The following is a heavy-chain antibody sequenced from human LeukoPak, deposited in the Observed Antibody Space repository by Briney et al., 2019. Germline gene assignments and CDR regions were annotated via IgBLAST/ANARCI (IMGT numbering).Heavy chain of an antibody. Sequence: GASVKVSCKVSGYTLTELSMHWVRQAPGKGLEWMGGFDPEDGETIYAQKFQGRVTMTEDTSTDTAYMELSSLRSDDTAVYYCARSQDYDFWSGYYSYFDYWGQGTLVTVSS. CDR2: FDPEDGET. D-gene: IGHD3-3*01. CDR1: GYTLTELS. CDR3: ARSQDYDFWSGYYSYFDY. V-gene: IGHV1-24*01. J-gene: IGHJ4*02.